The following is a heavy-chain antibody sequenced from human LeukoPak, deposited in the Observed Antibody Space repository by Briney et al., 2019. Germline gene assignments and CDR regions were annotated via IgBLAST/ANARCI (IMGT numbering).Heavy chain of an antibody. CDR3: AKQGRDHCSGGSCYLFDY. D-gene: IGHD2-15*01. V-gene: IGHV3-30*18. CDR1: GFTFISFG. J-gene: IGHJ4*02. CDR2: ISFDGGDK. Sequence: GGSLRLSCAASGFTFISFGMHWVRQAPGKGLQWVALISFDGGDKCYADSVKGRFTISRDNSKDTLFLQMNSLRPEDTAVYYCAKQGRDHCSGGSCYLFDYWGQGTLVTVSS.